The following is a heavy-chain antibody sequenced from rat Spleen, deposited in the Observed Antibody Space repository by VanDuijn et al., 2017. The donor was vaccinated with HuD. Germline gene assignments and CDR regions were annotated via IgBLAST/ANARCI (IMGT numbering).Heavy chain of an antibody. V-gene: IGHV5-25*01. D-gene: IGHD4-3*01. CDR1: GFTFSNFD. CDR2: ISPSGVT. J-gene: IGHJ3*01. CDR3: TRHDYSGVITNWFAY. Sequence: EVQLVESGGGLVRPGGSLKLSCSVSGFTFSNFDMAWVRQAPTKGLEWVSSISPSGVTYYRDSVKGRFTVSRENAKSTLYFLMDSLRSEDTATYYCTRHDYSGVITNWFAYWGQGTLVTVSS.